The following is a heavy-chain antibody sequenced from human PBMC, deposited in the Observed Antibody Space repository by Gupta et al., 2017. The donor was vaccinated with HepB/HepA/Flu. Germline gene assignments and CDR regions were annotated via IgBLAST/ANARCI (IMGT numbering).Heavy chain of an antibody. CDR1: GGSISSYY. J-gene: IGHJ4*02. CDR2: IYHTGIT. CDR3: ARGMDVVAAAGVGTLAY. Sequence: QVQLQESGPGLVKPSETLSLTCTVSGGSISSYYWSWIRQSPGKGLEYIGYIYHTGITYYNPSLKSRVTISVDTSKNQFSLKLNSVTAADTAVYYCARGMDVVAAAGVGTLAYWGQGTLVTVSS. V-gene: IGHV4-59*01. D-gene: IGHD6-13*01.